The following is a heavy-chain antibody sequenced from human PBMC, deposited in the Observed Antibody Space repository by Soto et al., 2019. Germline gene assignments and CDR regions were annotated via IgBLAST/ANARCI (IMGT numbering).Heavy chain of an antibody. V-gene: IGHV1-69*06. Sequence: SVKVSCKASGGTFSSHSINWVRQAPGQGLEWMGGIITLFGTANYAQNFQGRVTITADKSTSTAYMELSSLRSEDTAVYYCARDRSKVPAANRPLDYYYYGMDVWGQGTTVTVS. CDR1: GGTFSSHS. J-gene: IGHJ6*02. D-gene: IGHD2-2*01. CDR3: ARDRSKVPAANRPLDYYYYGMDV. CDR2: IITLFGTA.